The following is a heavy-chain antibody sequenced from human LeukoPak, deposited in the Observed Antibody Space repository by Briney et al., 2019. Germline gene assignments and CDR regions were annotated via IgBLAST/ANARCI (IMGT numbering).Heavy chain of an antibody. CDR2: FHPSGTT. V-gene: IGHV4-31*02. J-gene: IGHJ1*01. D-gene: IGHD5-24*01. CDR1: GNSVINDNSI. Sequence: PSQTLSLICSVSGNSVINDNSIWSWIRQHPEKGLEWIGHFHPSGTTYYNPSLRSRLTISIDTSNNHFSLEMTSMTAADTAVYYRTKGADDYKTGYWGQGTLVTVSS. CDR3: TKGADDYKTGY.